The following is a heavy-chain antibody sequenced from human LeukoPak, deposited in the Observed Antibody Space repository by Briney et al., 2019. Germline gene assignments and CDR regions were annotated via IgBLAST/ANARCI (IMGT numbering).Heavy chain of an antibody. J-gene: IGHJ4*02. Sequence: SETLSLTCAVSGGSISSGGYSWSWIRQPPGKGLEWIGYIYHSGSTYYNPSLKSRVTISIDRSKNQFSLKLSSVTAADTAVYYCARGGEGYSSGWFDYWGQGTLVTVSS. CDR3: ARGGEGYSSGWFDY. CDR2: IYHSGST. CDR1: GGSISSGGYS. D-gene: IGHD6-19*01. V-gene: IGHV4-30-2*01.